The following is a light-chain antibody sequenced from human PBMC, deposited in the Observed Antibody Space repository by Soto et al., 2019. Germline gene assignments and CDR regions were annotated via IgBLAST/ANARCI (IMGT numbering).Light chain of an antibody. CDR1: QNVLYSSNNKNY. CDR3: QQYQAIPYS. Sequence: DIVMTQSPDSLAVSLGERATINCKSSQNVLYSSNNKNYLAWYQQKAGQPPRLLIYWASTRESGVPDRFSGSGSGTDFTLTISSLQAEDVAIYYCQQYQAIPYSFGQGTKLEIK. CDR2: WAS. J-gene: IGKJ2*03. V-gene: IGKV4-1*01.